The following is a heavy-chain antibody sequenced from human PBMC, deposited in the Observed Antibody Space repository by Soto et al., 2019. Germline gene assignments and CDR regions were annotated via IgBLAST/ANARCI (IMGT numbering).Heavy chain of an antibody. J-gene: IGHJ4*02. D-gene: IGHD2-15*01. CDR2: IKSKTDGGTI. V-gene: IGHV3-15*07. Sequence: EVPLVESGGGLVKPGESLRLSCAASDLSFSNAYINWVHQAPGKGLEWVGRIKSKTDGGTIDYAAPVKGRFIISRDDSSNTVYLQMNSLKTEDTAVYYCTTRGALGYWGQGTLVTVSS. CDR1: DLSFSNAY. CDR3: TTRGALGY.